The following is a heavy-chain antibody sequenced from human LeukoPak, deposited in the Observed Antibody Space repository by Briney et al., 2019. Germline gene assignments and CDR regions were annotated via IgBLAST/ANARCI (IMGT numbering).Heavy chain of an antibody. J-gene: IGHJ2*01. CDR3: ARAPSGENYFPWYFDL. CDR2: ITRQSTYI. D-gene: IGHD2/OR15-2a*01. V-gene: IGHV3-21*01. Sequence: GGSLRLSCAASEFTFTSYELNWVRQAPGKGLEWVSSITRQSTYIYYADSMKGRFTTSRDSAKSSLYLQMNSLRADDTAVYYCARAPSGENYFPWYFDLWGRGTLVTVSS. CDR1: EFTFTSYE.